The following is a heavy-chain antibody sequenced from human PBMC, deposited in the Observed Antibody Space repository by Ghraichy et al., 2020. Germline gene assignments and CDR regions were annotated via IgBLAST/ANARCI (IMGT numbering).Heavy chain of an antibody. Sequence: GSLRLSCAASGFSFANYGMSWVRQAPGKGLEWVSAITDSDGTTYYADSVKGRFTISRDNSKNTLFLQLDSLRAEDTALYHCARGTPGYCTGGSCYSGYWYFDLWGRGTLVTVSS. CDR3: ARGTPGYCTGGSCYSGYWYFDL. J-gene: IGHJ2*01. CDR2: ITDSDGTT. CDR1: GFSFANYG. V-gene: IGHV3-23*01. D-gene: IGHD2-15*01.